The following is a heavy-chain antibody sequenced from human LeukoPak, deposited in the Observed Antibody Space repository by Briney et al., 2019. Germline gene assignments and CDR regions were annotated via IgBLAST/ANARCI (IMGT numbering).Heavy chain of an antibody. CDR2: IKQDGSGK. Sequence: PGGSLRLSCAASGFTFSNYCMSWVRQAPGKGLEWVANIKQDGSGKYYVDSLKGRFTISRDNAKNSLYLQMSSLRAEDTAVYYCARDPEDYYDSSGYYDGFDMWGQGTMVTVSS. V-gene: IGHV3-7*01. CDR3: ARDPEDYYDSSGYYDGFDM. J-gene: IGHJ3*02. CDR1: GFTFSNYC. D-gene: IGHD3-22*01.